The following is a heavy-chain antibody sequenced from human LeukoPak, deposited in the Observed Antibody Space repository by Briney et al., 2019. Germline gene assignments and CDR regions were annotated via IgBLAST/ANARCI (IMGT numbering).Heavy chain of an antibody. V-gene: IGHV4-39*02. D-gene: IGHD2-15*01. Sequence: SETLSLTCTVSGGSISSSSYYWGWIRQPPGKGLEWIGSIYYSGSTYYNPSLKSRVTISVDTSKNQFSLKLSSVTAADTAVYYCARDRYCSGGSCYGYYYYYYMDVWGKGTTVTVSS. CDR1: GGSISSSSYY. J-gene: IGHJ6*03. CDR3: ARDRYCSGGSCYGYYYYYYMDV. CDR2: IYYSGST.